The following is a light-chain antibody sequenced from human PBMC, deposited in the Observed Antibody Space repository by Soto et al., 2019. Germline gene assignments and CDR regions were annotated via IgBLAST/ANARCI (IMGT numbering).Light chain of an antibody. Sequence: AIQMTQSPSSLSASVGDRVTITCRASQDIRNDLGWFQQKPGKAPKLLINTASTLQSGVSSRFSGSGSGTDFTLTISNLEPEDFAVYYCQQRSDWPWTFGQGTKVDIK. V-gene: IGKV1-6*01. CDR2: TAS. CDR3: QQRSDWPWT. CDR1: QDIRND. J-gene: IGKJ1*01.